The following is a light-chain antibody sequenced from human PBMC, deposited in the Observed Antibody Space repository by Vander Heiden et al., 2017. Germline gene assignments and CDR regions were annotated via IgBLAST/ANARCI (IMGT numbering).Light chain of an antibody. CDR1: ESLSSSY. CDR3: QRYGCSPLSA. J-gene: IGKJ2*01. CDR2: RAS. Sequence: EIGLTQSPGTLSLSPGERATLSCRANESLSSSYLAWYQHKAGQAPRLLIYRASIRDTGIPDRFSGSGYGTDFTLTISRLEPEDFAVYYCQRYGCSPLSAFGQGTKLEIK. V-gene: IGKV3-20*01.